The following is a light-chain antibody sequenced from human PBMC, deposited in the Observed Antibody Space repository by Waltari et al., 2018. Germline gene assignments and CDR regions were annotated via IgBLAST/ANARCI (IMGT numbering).Light chain of an antibody. Sequence: EIVLTQSPATVSLSPGEGATLSCRASQSVSMYLAWYQQKPGQAPRLLIYDASNRAAAIPARFSGSGSETDFTLTISTLEPEDFAFYYCHQFYNWPLTFGGGTKVEIK. CDR3: HQFYNWPLT. V-gene: IGKV3-11*01. J-gene: IGKJ4*01. CDR1: QSVSMY. CDR2: DAS.